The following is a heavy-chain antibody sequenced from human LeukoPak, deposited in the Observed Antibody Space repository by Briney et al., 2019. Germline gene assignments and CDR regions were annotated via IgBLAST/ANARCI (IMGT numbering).Heavy chain of an antibody. J-gene: IGHJ6*03. CDR2: IYYSGST. V-gene: IGHV4-31*03. CDR1: GGSISGGGYY. D-gene: IGHD4-17*01. CDR3: ARGINGDLDYYYYYMDV. Sequence: SETLSLTCTVSGGSISGGGYYWSWIRQHPGKGLEWIGYIYYSGSTYYNPSLKSRVTISVDTSKNQFSLKLSSVTAADTAVYYCARGINGDLDYYYYYMDVWGKGTTVTVSS.